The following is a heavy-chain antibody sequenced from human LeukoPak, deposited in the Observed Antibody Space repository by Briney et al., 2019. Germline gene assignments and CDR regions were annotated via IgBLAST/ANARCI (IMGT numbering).Heavy chain of an antibody. D-gene: IGHD6-19*01. CDR2: IIPMFGIA. CDR1: GGTFSRYA. Sequence: GASLKVSCAASGGTFSRYAISWVRQAPGQGLEWMSWIIPMFGIANYAQKFQGRVTITADESTSTAYMELSSLRSEDTAVYYCARDRPYTGGWRGFDYWGQGTLVTVSS. J-gene: IGHJ4*02. V-gene: IGHV1-69*13. CDR3: ARDRPYTGGWRGFDY.